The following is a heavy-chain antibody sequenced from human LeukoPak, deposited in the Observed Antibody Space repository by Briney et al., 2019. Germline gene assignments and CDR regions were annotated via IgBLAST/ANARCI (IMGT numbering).Heavy chain of an antibody. J-gene: IGHJ4*02. Sequence: GGSLRLSCAASEFIVSSNYMYWVRQAPGKGLEWVSSIYSDGRTYYADAVKGRFTISRDTSKNTLYLQMNSLRVEETAVYYCARDSLAGTANYWGQGTLVSVSS. CDR2: IYSDGRT. CDR1: EFIVSSNY. CDR3: ARDSLAGTANY. V-gene: IGHV3-66*01. D-gene: IGHD6-19*01.